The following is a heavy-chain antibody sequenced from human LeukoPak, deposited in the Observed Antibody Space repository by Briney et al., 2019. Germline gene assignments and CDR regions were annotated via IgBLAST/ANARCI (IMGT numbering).Heavy chain of an antibody. CDR3: ARSTPNCYGSGSLYMDV. CDR2: IYYSGST. J-gene: IGHJ6*03. V-gene: IGHV4-59*05. Sequence: SETLSLTCTVSGGSMSCYYWIWLRQPPGKGLEWIGSIYYSGSTYYNQSLKRRVTISVDTSKNQFSLKRSSVTAADTAVYYCARSTPNCYGSGSLYMDVWGKGTTVTISS. D-gene: IGHD3-10*01. CDR1: GGSMSCYY.